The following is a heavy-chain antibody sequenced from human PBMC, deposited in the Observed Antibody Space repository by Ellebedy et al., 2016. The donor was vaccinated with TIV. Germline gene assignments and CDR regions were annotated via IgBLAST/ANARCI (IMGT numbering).Heavy chain of an antibody. D-gene: IGHD6-19*01. Sequence: GESLKISCAASGFTFSRYWMHWVRQAPGKGLVWVSGINSDGRSTSYADSVKGRFTISRDNAKNTLYLQMNSVRAADTAVYYCARDSSGWSRDYWGQGTLVTVSS. CDR3: ARDSSGWSRDY. V-gene: IGHV3-74*01. CDR2: INSDGRST. J-gene: IGHJ4*02. CDR1: GFTFSRYW.